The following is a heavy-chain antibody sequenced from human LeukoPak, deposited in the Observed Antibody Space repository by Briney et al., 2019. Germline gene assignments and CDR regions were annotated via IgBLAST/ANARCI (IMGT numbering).Heavy chain of an antibody. J-gene: IGHJ4*02. CDR1: GFIFSDYY. Sequence: KPGGSLRLSCAASGFIFSDYYMSWIRQAPGKGLEWISYISSSSSYTNYVDSVKGRFTISRDNAKNSLYLQMNSLGAEDTAVYYYARAVSVSSYYFDCWGQGTLVTVSS. CDR2: ISSSSSYT. D-gene: IGHD5/OR15-5a*01. CDR3: ARAVSVSSYYFDC. V-gene: IGHV3-11*05.